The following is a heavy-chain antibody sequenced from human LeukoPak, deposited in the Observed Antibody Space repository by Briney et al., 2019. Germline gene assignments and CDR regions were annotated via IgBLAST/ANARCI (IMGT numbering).Heavy chain of an antibody. J-gene: IGHJ5*02. Sequence: ASVKVSCKASGYTFTSYGISWVRQAPGQGLEWMGWINAYNGNTNYAQKLQGRVTMTTDTSTSTAYMELRSLRSDDTAVYYCARELILDIVVVPAAMANWFDPWGQGTLVTVSS. CDR1: GYTFTSYG. V-gene: IGHV1-18*01. CDR3: ARELILDIVVVPAAMANWFDP. D-gene: IGHD2-2*01. CDR2: INAYNGNT.